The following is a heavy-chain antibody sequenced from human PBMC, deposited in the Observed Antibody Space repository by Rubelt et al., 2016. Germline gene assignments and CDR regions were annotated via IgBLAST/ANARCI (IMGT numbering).Heavy chain of an antibody. Sequence: QVQLVQSGAEVKKPGSSVKVSCKASGGTFSSYAISWVRQAPGQGLEWMGGIIPILGIANYAQKFQGRVTITADKSTSTAYMELSSLRSEDTAVYYCARDRNMGFFGVVMPGENWFDPWGQGTLVTVSS. CDR1: GGTFSSYA. D-gene: IGHD3-3*01. CDR2: IIPILGIA. V-gene: IGHV1-69*10. J-gene: IGHJ5*02. CDR3: ARDRNMGFFGVVMPGENWFDP.